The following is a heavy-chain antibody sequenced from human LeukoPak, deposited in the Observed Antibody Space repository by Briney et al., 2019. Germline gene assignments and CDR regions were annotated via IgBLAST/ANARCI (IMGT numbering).Heavy chain of an antibody. J-gene: IGHJ4*02. CDR1: GFTVSSSY. D-gene: IGHD2-15*01. Sequence: GGSLRLSCAASGFTVSSSYMYWVRQAPGKGLEWVSFFYRGDSTYYAESVRGRFTISRDNSKNTLYPIMNSLIPEDTAVYYCAREVVSSPSYFDSWGQGTLVTVSS. CDR3: AREVVSSPSYFDS. V-gene: IGHV3-53*01. CDR2: FYRGDST.